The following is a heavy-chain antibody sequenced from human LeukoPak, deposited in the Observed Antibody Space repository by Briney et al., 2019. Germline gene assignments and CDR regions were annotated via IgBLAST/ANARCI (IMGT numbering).Heavy chain of an antibody. V-gene: IGHV4-31*11. Sequence: PSETLSLTCAVYGGSFSGYYWSWIRQHPGKGLEWIGYIYYSGSTYYNPSLKSRVTISVDTSKNQFSLKLSSVTAADTAVYYCARDSSSSWYNWFDPWGQGTLVTVSS. D-gene: IGHD6-13*01. CDR3: ARDSSSSWYNWFDP. CDR2: IYYSGST. CDR1: GGSFSGYY. J-gene: IGHJ5*02.